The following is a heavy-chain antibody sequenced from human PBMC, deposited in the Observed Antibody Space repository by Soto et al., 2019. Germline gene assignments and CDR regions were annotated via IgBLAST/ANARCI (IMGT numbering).Heavy chain of an antibody. CDR1: GFTFYRYD. D-gene: IGHD6-19*01. J-gene: IGHJ4*02. Sequence: EVQLLESGGGLVQPGGSLRLSCAASGFTFYRYDMFWVRQTPRRGLEWVSFISGSGGRIEYGDFVRGRFTASRDNAEDTLSLQRNTLASDDTGVYYWVRRGSDTGWYFDQWGQGTLVVVSS. CDR2: ISGSGGRI. CDR3: VRRGSDTGWYFDQ. V-gene: IGHV3-23*02.